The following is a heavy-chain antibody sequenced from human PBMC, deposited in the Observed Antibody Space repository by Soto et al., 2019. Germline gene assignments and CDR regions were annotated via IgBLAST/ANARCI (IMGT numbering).Heavy chain of an antibody. CDR1: GFSLSTSGVG. Sequence: QITLKESGPTLVKPTQTLTLTCTFSGFSLSTSGVGVGWIRQPPGKALEWLALIYWDDDKRYSPSLKSRLTITKDTSKNQVVLTMTSMDPVDTATYYGAHRRGSGWYTRIMYGMDVWGQGTTVTVSS. D-gene: IGHD6-19*01. CDR3: AHRRGSGWYTRIMYGMDV. J-gene: IGHJ6*02. CDR2: IYWDDDK. V-gene: IGHV2-5*02.